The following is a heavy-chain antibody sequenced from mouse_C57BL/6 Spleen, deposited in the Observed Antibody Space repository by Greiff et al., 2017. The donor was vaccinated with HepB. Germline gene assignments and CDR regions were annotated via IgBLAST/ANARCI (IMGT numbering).Heavy chain of an antibody. J-gene: IGHJ1*03. CDR1: GYTFTDYY. V-gene: IGHV1-76*01. CDR3: ARREGYYSNPHWYFDV. CDR2: IYPGSGNT. Sequence: VQLQQSGAELVRPGASVKLSCKASGYTFTDYYINWVKQRPGQGLEWIARIYPGSGNTYYNEKFKGKATLTAEKSSSTAYMQLSSLTSEDSAVYFCARREGYYSNPHWYFDVWGTGTTVTVSS. D-gene: IGHD2-5*01.